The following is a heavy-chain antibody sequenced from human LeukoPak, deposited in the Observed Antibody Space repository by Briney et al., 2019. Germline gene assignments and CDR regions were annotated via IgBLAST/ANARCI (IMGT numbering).Heavy chain of an antibody. Sequence: SVKVSCKASGGAFSSYAISWVRQAPGQGLEWMGGIIPIFGTANYAQEFQGRVTITADESTSTAYMELSSLRSEDTAVYYCAKNHGLGGWLLYHFDYWGQGTLVTVSS. J-gene: IGHJ4*02. V-gene: IGHV1-69*13. CDR3: AKNHGLGGWLLYHFDY. D-gene: IGHD3/OR15-3a*01. CDR2: IIPIFGTA. CDR1: GGAFSSYA.